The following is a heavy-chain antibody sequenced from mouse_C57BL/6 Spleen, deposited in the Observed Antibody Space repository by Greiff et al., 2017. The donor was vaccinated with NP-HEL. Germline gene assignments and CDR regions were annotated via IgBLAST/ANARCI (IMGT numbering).Heavy chain of an antibody. CDR2: LDPSDSYT. V-gene: IGHV1-50*01. Sequence: QVLLQQPGAELVKPGASVKLSCKASGYTFNSSWMHWVKQRPGQGLEWIGELDPSDSYTNYNQKFKGKATLTVDTSSSTAYMQRSSLTSEDSAVYYCARLRSNLWYFDVWGTGTTVTVSS. CDR1: GYTFNSSW. J-gene: IGHJ1*03. CDR3: ARLRSNLWYFDV. D-gene: IGHD2-5*01.